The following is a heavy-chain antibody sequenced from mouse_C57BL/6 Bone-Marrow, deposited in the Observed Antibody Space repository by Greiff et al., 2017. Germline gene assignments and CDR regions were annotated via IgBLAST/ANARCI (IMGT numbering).Heavy chain of an antibody. CDR3: ARSEYCRDGKDY. D-gene: IGHD5-2*01. Sequence: QVQLQQPGAELVKPGASVKLSCKASGYTFTSYWMHWVKQRPGRGLEWIGRIDPYSGGTKYNEKFKSKATLTVDKPSSTAYMQLSSLTSEDSAVYYCARSEYCRDGKDYWGQGNGVTVTA. CDR2: IDPYSGGT. CDR1: GYTFTSYW. J-gene: IGHJ4*01. V-gene: IGHV1-72*01.